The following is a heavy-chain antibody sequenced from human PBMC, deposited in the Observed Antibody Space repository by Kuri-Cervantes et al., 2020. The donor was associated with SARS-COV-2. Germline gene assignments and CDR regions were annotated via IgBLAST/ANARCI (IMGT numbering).Heavy chain of an antibody. V-gene: IGHV3-15*01. CDR1: GXXXSNAW. CDR3: XTPLEPTDXXALGAFDI. Sequence: GGSLRXSXAXXGXXXSNAWXGWVRQAPGKXLEGXGRIKSKTEGGTXDYAAPVKXRFTISXDDSKNTXYLQMNSXKTEDXXVYXXXTPLEPTDXXALGAFDIWGQGTMVTVSS. J-gene: IGHJ3*02. CDR2: IKSKTEGGTX. D-gene: IGHD1-14*01.